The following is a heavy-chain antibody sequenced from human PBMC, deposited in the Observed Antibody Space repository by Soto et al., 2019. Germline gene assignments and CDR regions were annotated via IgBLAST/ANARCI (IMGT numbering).Heavy chain of an antibody. D-gene: IGHD1-26*01. CDR3: ARGGRGLRGAFDV. J-gene: IGHJ3*01. V-gene: IGHV3-30*04. Sequence: QEILVESGGGVVQSGTSLRLSCAASGFTFSSFAMHWVRQAPGKGLEWVSVISFNGLSQFYADSVRGRVTVSRDNSKNTLYLQLDSLRPDDTAGYSCARGGRGLRGAFDVWGQGTEVSVS. CDR2: ISFNGLSQ. CDR1: GFTFSSFA.